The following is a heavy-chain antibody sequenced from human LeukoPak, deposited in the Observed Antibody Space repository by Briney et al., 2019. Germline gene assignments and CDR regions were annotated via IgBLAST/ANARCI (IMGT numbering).Heavy chain of an antibody. V-gene: IGHV3-30*18. D-gene: IGHD4-17*01. J-gene: IGHJ4*02. CDR2: ISYDGSNK. CDR3: AKGDDDYGDLDY. Sequence: PGGSLRLSCAASGFTFSSYGMHWVRQAPGKGLEWVAVISYDGSNKYYADSVKGRFTISRDNSKNTLYLQMNSLRAEDTAVYYCAKGDDDYGDLDYWGQGTLVTVSS. CDR1: GFTFSSYG.